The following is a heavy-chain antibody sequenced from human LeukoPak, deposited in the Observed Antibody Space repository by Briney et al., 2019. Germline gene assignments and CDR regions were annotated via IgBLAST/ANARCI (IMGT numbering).Heavy chain of an antibody. CDR1: GGSFSGYY. CDR3: ARGRVAGTGY. V-gene: IGHV4-34*01. Sequence: PSETLSLTCAVYGGSFSGYYSSWIRQPPGKGLEWIGEINHSGSTNYNPSLKSRVTISVDTSKNQFSLKLSSVTAADTAVYYCARGRVAGTGYWGQGTLVTVSS. D-gene: IGHD2-15*01. CDR2: INHSGST. J-gene: IGHJ4*02.